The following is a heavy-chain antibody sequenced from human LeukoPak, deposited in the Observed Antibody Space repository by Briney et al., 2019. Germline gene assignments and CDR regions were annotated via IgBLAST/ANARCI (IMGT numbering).Heavy chain of an antibody. CDR2: ISGSGGST. D-gene: IGHD3-16*01. CDR1: GFTFSSNA. Sequence: TGGSLRLSCAASGFTFSSNAMSWVRQAPGKGLEWVSAISGSGGSTYNADSVKGRFTISRDNSKNTLYLQMNSLRAEDTAVYYCAKEESELIRRYSFDYWGQGTLVTVSS. J-gene: IGHJ4*02. V-gene: IGHV3-23*01. CDR3: AKEESELIRRYSFDY.